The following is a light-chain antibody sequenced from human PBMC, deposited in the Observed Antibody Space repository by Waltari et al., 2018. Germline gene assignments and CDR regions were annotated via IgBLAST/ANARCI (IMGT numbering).Light chain of an antibody. V-gene: IGKV3D-20*01. Sequence: EIVLTQSPATLSLSPGERATLSCRASQTVTSSYLAWYQQKPGLAPRLLIYDASNRATGIPDRFSGSGSGTDFTLTISTLEPEELAVYYCQQYGDSPETFGPGTQVEIK. CDR1: QTVTSSY. J-gene: IGKJ1*01. CDR3: QQYGDSPET. CDR2: DAS.